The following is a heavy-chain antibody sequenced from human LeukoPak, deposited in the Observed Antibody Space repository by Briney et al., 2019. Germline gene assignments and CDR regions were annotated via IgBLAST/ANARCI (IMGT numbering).Heavy chain of an antibody. CDR3: AKDLASVVAPDFDN. J-gene: IGHJ4*02. Sequence: GGSLRLSCAASGFTVSSNYMSWVRQAPGKGLEWVSVIYSGGSTYYADSVKGRFAISRDNSKNTLYLQMNSLRAEDTALYYCAKDLASVVAPDFDNWGQGTLVTVSS. CDR2: IYSGGST. D-gene: IGHD2-15*01. V-gene: IGHV3-53*01. CDR1: GFTVSSNY.